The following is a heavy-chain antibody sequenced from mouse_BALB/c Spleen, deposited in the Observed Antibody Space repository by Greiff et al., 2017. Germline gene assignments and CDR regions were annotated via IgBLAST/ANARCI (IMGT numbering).Heavy chain of an antibody. CDR1: GFTFNTNA. CDR3: VRGGYYGPYYFDY. Sequence: EAGGGLVQPKGSLKLSCAASGFTFNTNAMNWVRQAPGKGLEWVARIRSKSNNYATYYADSVKDRFTISRDDSQSMLYLQMNNLKTEDTAMYYCVRGGYYGPYYFDYWGQGTTLTVSS. CDR2: IRSKSNNYAT. D-gene: IGHD1-2*01. J-gene: IGHJ2*01. V-gene: IGHV10S3*01.